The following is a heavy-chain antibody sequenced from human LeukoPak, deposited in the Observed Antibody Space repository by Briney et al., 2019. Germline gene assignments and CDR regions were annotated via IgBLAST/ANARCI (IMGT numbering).Heavy chain of an antibody. V-gene: IGHV3-NL1*01. Sequence: GGSLRLSCAASGFTFSSYGMHWVRQAPGKGLEWVSIIYDSGRTNYADSVKGRFTISRDNSKNTLNLQMNSLRADDTALYYCIGHGGYSFWGQGTLVTVSS. CDR3: IGHGGYSF. J-gene: IGHJ4*02. CDR2: IYDSGRT. CDR1: GFTFSSYG. D-gene: IGHD4-23*01.